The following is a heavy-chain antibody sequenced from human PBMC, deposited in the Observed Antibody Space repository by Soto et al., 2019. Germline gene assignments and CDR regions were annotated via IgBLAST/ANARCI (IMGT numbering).Heavy chain of an antibody. Sequence: GESLKISCKGSGYSFTSYWISWVRQAPGQGLEWMGWISAYNGNTNYAQKLQGRVTMTTDTSTSTAYMELRSLRSDDTAVYYCARVRSSAPMYAFDIWGQGTMVTVSS. D-gene: IGHD6-6*01. CDR1: GYSFTSYW. CDR3: ARVRSSAPMYAFDI. CDR2: ISAYNGNT. V-gene: IGHV1-18*04. J-gene: IGHJ3*02.